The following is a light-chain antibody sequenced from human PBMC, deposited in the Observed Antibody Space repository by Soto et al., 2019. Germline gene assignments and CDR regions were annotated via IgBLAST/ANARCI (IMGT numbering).Light chain of an antibody. Sequence: EIVLTQSPGNLSLSPGDRATLSCRASQNLGSGYLAWYQQKPGQAPRILIYAASSRATGIPDRFSGSGSGTDFSLTISRLEPEDFAVYYCQQYDTSPRTFGQGTKVDIK. CDR2: AAS. V-gene: IGKV3-20*01. J-gene: IGKJ1*01. CDR1: QNLGSGY. CDR3: QQYDTSPRT.